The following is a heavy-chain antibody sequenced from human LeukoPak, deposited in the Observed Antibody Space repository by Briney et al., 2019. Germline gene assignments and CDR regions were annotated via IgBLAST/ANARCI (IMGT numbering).Heavy chain of an antibody. Sequence: GSLRLSCAASGFTVSSTYMSWVRQAPGKGLEWVSVLYSGGATYYADSVKGRFTISRDNSKNTLYLQMNSLRAEDTAVYYCARDSNYDYWGQGTLVTVSS. J-gene: IGHJ4*02. CDR3: ARDSNYDY. V-gene: IGHV3-66*02. CDR1: GFTVSSTY. D-gene: IGHD6-13*01. CDR2: LYSGGAT.